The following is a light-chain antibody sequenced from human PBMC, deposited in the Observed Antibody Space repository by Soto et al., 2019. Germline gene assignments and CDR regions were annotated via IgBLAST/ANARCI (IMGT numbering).Light chain of an antibody. V-gene: IGLV1-51*01. Sequence: QSVLTQPPSVSAAPGQKVTISCSGSNSNIGNNYVSWYQQLPGTAPKLLIYDNNKRPSGIPDRFSGSKSGTSATLGITGLQNGDEADYYCGTWDSSLSAVVFGGGTKLTAL. CDR1: NSNIGNNY. CDR2: DNN. CDR3: GTWDSSLSAVV. J-gene: IGLJ2*01.